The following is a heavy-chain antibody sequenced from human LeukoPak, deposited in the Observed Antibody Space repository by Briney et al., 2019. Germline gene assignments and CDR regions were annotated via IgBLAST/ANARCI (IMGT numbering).Heavy chain of an antibody. D-gene: IGHD3-22*01. CDR1: GFTFSSYE. CDR2: ISSSSSYI. CDR3: ARDYYDSSGYLGY. V-gene: IGHV3-21*01. J-gene: IGHJ4*02. Sequence: GGSLRLSCAASGFTFSSYEVNWVRQAPGKGLEWVSSISSSSSYIYYADSVKGRFTISRDNAKNSLYLQMNSLRAEDTAVYYCARDYYDSSGYLGYWGQGTLVTVSS.